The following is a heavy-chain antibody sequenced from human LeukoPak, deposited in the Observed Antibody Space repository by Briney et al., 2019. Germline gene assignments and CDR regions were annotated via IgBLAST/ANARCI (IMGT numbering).Heavy chain of an antibody. J-gene: IGHJ4*02. CDR1: GGSISSYY. D-gene: IGHD3-10*01. CDR2: IYYSGST. CDR3: ARTLDSGSPDY. V-gene: IGHV4-59*01. Sequence: PSETLSLTCTVSGGSISSYYWSWIRQSPGKGLEWIAYIYYSGSTNYNPSLKSRVTISVDTSKNQFSLNLSSVTAADTAVYFCARTLDSGSPDYWGQGTLVTVSS.